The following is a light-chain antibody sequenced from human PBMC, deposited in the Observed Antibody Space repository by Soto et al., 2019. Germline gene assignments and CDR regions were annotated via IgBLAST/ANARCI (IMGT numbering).Light chain of an antibody. CDR3: LQALQTPPT. Sequence: DIVMTQSPLSLPVTPGDPASISCRSSQSLLKSTGYNYLDWDLQKPGQSPQLLIYLGAHRAAGVPDRYSGRGSGTDGTLKISRVEAEDVGGEYCLQALQTPPTIGQGTKVEIK. CDR1: QSLLKSTGYNY. J-gene: IGKJ1*01. V-gene: IGKV2-28*01. CDR2: LGA.